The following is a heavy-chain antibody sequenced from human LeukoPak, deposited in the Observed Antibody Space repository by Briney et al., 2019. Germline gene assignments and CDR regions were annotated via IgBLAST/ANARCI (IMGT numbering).Heavy chain of an antibody. D-gene: IGHD6-19*01. J-gene: IGHJ4*02. CDR2: ISYDGSNK. CDR1: GFTFSSYA. V-gene: IGHV3-30-3*01. Sequence: GRSLRLSCAASGFTFSSYAMHWVRQAPGKGLEWVAVISYDGSNKYYADSVKGRFTISRDNSKNTLYLQMNSLRAEDTALYYCAREWTYSSGWPASGYWGQGTLVTVSS. CDR3: AREWTYSSGWPASGY.